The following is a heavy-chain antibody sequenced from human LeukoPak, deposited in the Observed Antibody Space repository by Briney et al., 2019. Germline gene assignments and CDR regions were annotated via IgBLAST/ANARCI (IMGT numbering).Heavy chain of an antibody. CDR1: GVTFSSYA. D-gene: IGHD3-10*01. CDR3: ARPEGFGEMRREYCFDY. CDR2: IIPIFGTA. Sequence: ASVKVSCKASGVTFSSYAISWVRQPPGQGLEWMGGIIPIFGTANYAQKSQGRVTITADESTSTAYMELSNLRSEDTAVYYCARPEGFGEMRREYCFDYWGQGTLVTVSA. V-gene: IGHV1-69*13. J-gene: IGHJ4*02.